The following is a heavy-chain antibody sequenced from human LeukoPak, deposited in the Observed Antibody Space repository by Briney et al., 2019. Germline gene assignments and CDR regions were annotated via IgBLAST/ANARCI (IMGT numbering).Heavy chain of an antibody. Sequence: GGSLRLSCAASGFTFSGSAKHWVRQPSGQGLEWVGRIRSKANSYATAYAASVKGRFTISRDDSNNTAYLHMHSLKTEDTAVYYCTRPSDDYVWGSYRGLDYWGQGTLVTVSS. D-gene: IGHD3-16*02. V-gene: IGHV3-73*01. CDR1: GFTFSGSA. CDR2: IRSKANSYAT. J-gene: IGHJ4*02. CDR3: TRPSDDYVWGSYRGLDY.